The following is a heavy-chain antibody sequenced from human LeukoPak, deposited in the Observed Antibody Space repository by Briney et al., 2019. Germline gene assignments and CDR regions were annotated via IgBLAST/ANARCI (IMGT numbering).Heavy chain of an antibody. Sequence: PSETLSLTCGVSGGSISNTNWWTWLRQPPGKGLEWIGEVNLQGSTNYTPSLKRRTTTSVDNSENHIPLKLTSVTGTETAVYYCAWGGGPYRPLDYSGEGTLVTVA. CDR2: VNLQGST. J-gene: IGHJ4*02. CDR1: GGSISNTNW. CDR3: AWGGGPYRPLDY. V-gene: IGHV4-4*02. D-gene: IGHD3-16*01.